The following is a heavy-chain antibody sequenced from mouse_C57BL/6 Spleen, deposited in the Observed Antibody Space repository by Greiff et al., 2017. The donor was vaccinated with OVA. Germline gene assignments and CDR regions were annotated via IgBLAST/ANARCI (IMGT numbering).Heavy chain of an antibody. D-gene: IGHD2-4*01. Sequence: EVQRVESGGGLVKPGGSLKLSCAASGFTFSSYAMSWVRQTPEKRLEWVATISDGGSYTYYPDNVKGRFTISRDNAKNNLYLQMSHLKSEDTAMYYCARDRGSTMTHWYFDVWGTGTTVTVSS. J-gene: IGHJ1*03. V-gene: IGHV5-4*01. CDR1: GFTFSSYA. CDR2: ISDGGSYT. CDR3: ARDRGSTMTHWYFDV.